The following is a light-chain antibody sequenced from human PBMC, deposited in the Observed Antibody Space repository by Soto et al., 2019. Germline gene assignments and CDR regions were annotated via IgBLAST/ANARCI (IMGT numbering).Light chain of an antibody. J-gene: IGLJ1*01. CDR3: SSYTSSSTPYV. V-gene: IGLV2-14*01. CDR2: DVT. CDR1: SSDVGGYNY. Sequence: QSVLTQPASVSGSPGQSSTISCTGTSSDVGGYNYVSWYQQHPVKAPKLMIYDVTNRPSGVSDRFSGSKSGNTASLTISGLQAEDEADYYCSSYTSSSTPYVFGTGTKVT.